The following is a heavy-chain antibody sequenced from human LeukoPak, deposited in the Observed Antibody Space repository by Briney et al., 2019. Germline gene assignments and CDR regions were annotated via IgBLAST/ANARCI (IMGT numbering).Heavy chain of an antibody. CDR3: ARVRGGNNYHFDY. CDR1: GYTFTGYY. D-gene: IGHD1-26*01. Sequence: ASVKVSCKASGYTFTGYYMHWVRQGPGQGLEWMGWINPNSGGTNYAQKFQGRVTMTRDTSITTGYMELSRLRSDDTAVYYCARVRGGNNYHFDYWGQGTLVTVSS. V-gene: IGHV1-2*02. J-gene: IGHJ4*02. CDR2: INPNSGGT.